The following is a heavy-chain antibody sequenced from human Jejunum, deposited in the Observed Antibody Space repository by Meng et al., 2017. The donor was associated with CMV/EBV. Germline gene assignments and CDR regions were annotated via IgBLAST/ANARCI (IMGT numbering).Heavy chain of an antibody. CDR2: INNDGKTT. Sequence: FTFSSYGMHWVRQVPGKGLVWVSRINNDGKTTHYADSVKGRFTISRDNAKNTLYLQMDSLRAEDTAVYYCAREKFCTPACSSVFDHWGQGTLVTVSS. J-gene: IGHJ4*02. CDR1: FTFSSYG. V-gene: IGHV3-74*01. D-gene: IGHD2-8*01. CDR3: AREKFCTPACSSVFDH.